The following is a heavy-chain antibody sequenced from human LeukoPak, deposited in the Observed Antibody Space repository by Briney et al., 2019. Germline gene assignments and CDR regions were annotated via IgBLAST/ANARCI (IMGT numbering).Heavy chain of an antibody. CDR1: GGSISSGSYY. CDR3: AREDNWNDVDY. V-gene: IGHV4-61*02. J-gene: IGHJ4*02. D-gene: IGHD1-1*01. CDR2: IYTSGST. Sequence: SETLSLTCTVSGGSISSGSYYWSWIPQPAGKGLEWIGRIYTSGSTNYNPSLKSRVTISVDTSKNKFSLKLSSVTAADTAVYYCAREDNWNDVDYWGQGTLVTVSS.